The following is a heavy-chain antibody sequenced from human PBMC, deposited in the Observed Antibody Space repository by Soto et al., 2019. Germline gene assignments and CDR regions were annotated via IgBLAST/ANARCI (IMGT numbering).Heavy chain of an antibody. D-gene: IGHD3-16*01. Sequence: QVQLVQSGAEVKNPGASVKVSCKASGYRFTSYGIGWMRQAPGKGLEWMGWINAYNDNTNYAQNLQGRVPLTTDTSMSTAYMELRRLTSNDTAVYYCALVDVYVTPSPQDVWGQGTTVTVSS. CDR3: ALVDVYVTPSPQDV. V-gene: IGHV1-18*01. CDR2: INAYNDNT. J-gene: IGHJ6*02. CDR1: GYRFTSYG.